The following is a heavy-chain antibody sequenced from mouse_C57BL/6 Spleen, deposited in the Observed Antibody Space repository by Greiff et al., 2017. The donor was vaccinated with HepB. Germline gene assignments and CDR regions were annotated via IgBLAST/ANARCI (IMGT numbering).Heavy chain of an antibody. J-gene: IGHJ1*03. CDR2: IDPSDSYT. CDR1: GYTFTSYW. D-gene: IGHD1-1*01. Sequence: QVQLQQPEAELVKPGASVKLSCKASGYTFTSYWMQWVKQRPGQGLEWIGEIDPSDSYTNYNQKFKGKATLTVDTSSSTAYMQLSSLTSEDSAVYYCARAIYGSSWGYFDVWGTGTTVTVSS. V-gene: IGHV1-50*01. CDR3: ARAIYGSSWGYFDV.